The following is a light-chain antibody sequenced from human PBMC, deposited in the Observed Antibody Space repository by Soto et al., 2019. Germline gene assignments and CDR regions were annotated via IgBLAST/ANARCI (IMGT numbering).Light chain of an antibody. J-gene: IGLJ1*01. V-gene: IGLV8-61*01. CDR2: NTN. CDR1: SXSVSTSYY. CDR3: MLYMGSGVYV. Sequence: QTVVTQEPAVSVXPXXXVTLTCGXSSXSVSTSYYASWYQQTPGQAPRTLIYNTNTRSSGVPDRFSGSILGSKAALIITGAQADDESDYYCMLYMGSGVYVFGTGTKLTVL.